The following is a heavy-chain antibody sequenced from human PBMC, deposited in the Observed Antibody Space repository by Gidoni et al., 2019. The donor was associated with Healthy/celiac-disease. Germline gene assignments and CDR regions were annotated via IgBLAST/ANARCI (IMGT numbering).Heavy chain of an antibody. CDR1: GCSISSSSYY. CDR2: IYYSGGT. CDR3: ASLTVVPAAQFDY. J-gene: IGHJ4*02. V-gene: IGHV4-39*01. Sequence: QLQLQESGPGLVKPSETLSLTCTVSGCSISSSSYYWGWIRQPPGKGLEWIGSIYYSGGTYYNPSLKSRVTISVDTSKNQFSLKLSSVTATDTAFYYCASLTVVPAAQFDYWGQGTLVTVSS. D-gene: IGHD2-2*01.